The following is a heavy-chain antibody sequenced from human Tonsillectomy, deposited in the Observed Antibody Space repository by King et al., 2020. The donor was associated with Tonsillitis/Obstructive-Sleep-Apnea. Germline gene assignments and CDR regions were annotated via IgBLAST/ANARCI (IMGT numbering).Heavy chain of an antibody. J-gene: IGHJ6*03. D-gene: IGHD1-14*01. CDR1: GGSISSSSYY. CDR2: FYYSGTT. V-gene: IGHV4-39*01. CDR3: ARLLHSGTHYYYYIDV. Sequence: QLQESGPGLVKPSETLSLTCTVSGGSISSSSYYWGWIRQPPGKGLEWIGSFYYSGTTYYNPSLKSRVTISVDTSKNQFSLKLSSVTAADTAVYYCARLLHSGTHYYYYIDVWGKGPTVTVSS.